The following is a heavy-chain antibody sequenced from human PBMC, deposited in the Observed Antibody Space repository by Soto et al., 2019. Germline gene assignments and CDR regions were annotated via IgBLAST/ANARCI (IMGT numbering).Heavy chain of an antibody. J-gene: IGHJ6*02. CDR3: ARDPGGSCYFCMDV. D-gene: IGHD2-15*01. CDR2: IWYDGSNK. Sequence: QVQLVESGGGVVQPGRSLRLSCAASGFTFSSYGMHWVRQAPGKGLEWVAVIWYDGSNKYYADSVKGRFTISRDNSKKTRYLQMNSLRAEDTAVYYCARDPGGSCYFCMDVWGQGTTVTVSS. V-gene: IGHV3-33*01. CDR1: GFTFSSYG.